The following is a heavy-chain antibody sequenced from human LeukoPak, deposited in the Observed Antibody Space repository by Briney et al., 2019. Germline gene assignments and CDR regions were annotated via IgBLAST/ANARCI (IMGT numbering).Heavy chain of an antibody. CDR2: IYSGGST. CDR3: ARETYDYVWGSYRYWHFDY. D-gene: IGHD3-16*02. CDR1: GFTVSSNY. V-gene: IGHV3-66*01. Sequence: GGSLRLSCAASGFTVSSNYMSWVRQAPGKGLEWVSVIYSGGSTYYADSVKGRFTISRDNSKNTLYLQMNSLRAEDTAVYYCARETYDYVWGSYRYWHFDYWGQGTLVTVSS. J-gene: IGHJ4*02.